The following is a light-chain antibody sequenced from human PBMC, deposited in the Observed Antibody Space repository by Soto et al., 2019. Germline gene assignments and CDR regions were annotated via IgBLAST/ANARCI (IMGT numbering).Light chain of an antibody. CDR2: EGS. V-gene: IGLV2-23*01. Sequence: QSALTQPASVSGSPGQSITISCTGTSSDVGSYNLVSWYQQHPGNAPKLMIYEGSKRPSGVSNRFFGSKPGNTASLTISGLQADYEADYYCCSFARGSTLVFGGGTKVTVL. J-gene: IGLJ3*02. CDR3: CSFARGSTLV. CDR1: SSDVGSYNL.